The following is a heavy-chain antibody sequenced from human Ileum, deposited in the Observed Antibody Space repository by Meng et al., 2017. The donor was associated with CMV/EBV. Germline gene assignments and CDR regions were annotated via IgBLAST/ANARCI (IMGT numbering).Heavy chain of an antibody. Sequence: SETLSLTCAVYGGSFSGYYWSWIRQPPGKGLEWIGEINHSGSTNYNPSLKSRVTISVDTSKNQFSLKLSSVTAADTAVYYCARRPRITMIVVVISYFDYWGQGKLVNGAS. CDR2: INHSGST. CDR3: ARRPRITMIVVVISYFDY. J-gene: IGHJ4*01. CDR1: GGSFSGYY. V-gene: IGHV4-34*01. D-gene: IGHD3-22*01.